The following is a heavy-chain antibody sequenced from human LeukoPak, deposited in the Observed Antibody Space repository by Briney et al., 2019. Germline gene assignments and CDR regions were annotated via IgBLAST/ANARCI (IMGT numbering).Heavy chain of an antibody. J-gene: IGHJ4*02. Sequence: GGSLRLSCAASGFTFSSYSMNWARQAPGKGLVWVSCINSDGSSTSYADSVKGRFTISRDNAKNTLYLQMNSLRAEDTAVYYCARGLTTLTTSVDYWGQGTLVTVSS. D-gene: IGHD4-17*01. CDR3: ARGLTTLTTSVDY. CDR1: GFTFSSYS. V-gene: IGHV3-74*01. CDR2: INSDGSST.